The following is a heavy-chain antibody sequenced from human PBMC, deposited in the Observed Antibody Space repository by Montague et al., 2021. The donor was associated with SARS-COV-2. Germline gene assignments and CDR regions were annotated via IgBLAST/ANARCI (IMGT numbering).Heavy chain of an antibody. CDR1: GFTFDDHG. D-gene: IGHD2-8*01. Sequence: SLRLSCAASGFTFDDHGMTWVRQAPGKGLEWVSGINWNGGYKHYXXSLRVRFTISRDNAKNSLYLQMNSLRAEDTALYYCARVYASSSNFYFDLWGRGTLVTVSS. CDR2: INWNGGYK. J-gene: IGHJ2*01. V-gene: IGHV3-20*04. CDR3: ARVYASSSNFYFDL.